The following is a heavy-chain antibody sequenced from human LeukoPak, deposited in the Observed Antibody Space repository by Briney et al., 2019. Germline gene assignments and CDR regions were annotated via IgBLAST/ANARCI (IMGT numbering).Heavy chain of an antibody. V-gene: IGHV3-23*01. CDR3: AKRLSRGYYGKLIFDY. Sequence: PGGSLRLSCAASGFTFSSYAMSWVRQAPGKGLEWVSGISGSGGSTYYADSVKGRFTISRDNSKNTLYLQMNSLRAEDTAVYYCAKRLSRGYYGKLIFDYWGQGALVTVSS. CDR1: GFTFSSYA. D-gene: IGHD2-15*01. J-gene: IGHJ4*02. CDR2: ISGSGGST.